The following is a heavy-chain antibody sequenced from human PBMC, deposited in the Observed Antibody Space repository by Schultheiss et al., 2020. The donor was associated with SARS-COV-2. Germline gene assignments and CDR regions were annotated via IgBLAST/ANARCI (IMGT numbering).Heavy chain of an antibody. J-gene: IGHJ6*02. V-gene: IGHV4-34*01. CDR3: ARRMFYYYGMDV. CDR2: IDHSGGT. D-gene: IGHD3-10*02. Sequence: SETLSLTCAVYGGSFSGYYWTWIRQTPGKGLEWIGEIDHSGGTNYNPSLKSRVTILVDTSKNHLSLNLTSVTAADTAVYFCARRMFYYYGMDVWGQGTTVTVSS. CDR1: GGSFSGYY.